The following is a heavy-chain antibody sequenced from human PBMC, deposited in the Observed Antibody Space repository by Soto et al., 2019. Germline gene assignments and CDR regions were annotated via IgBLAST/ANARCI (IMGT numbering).Heavy chain of an antibody. CDR1: GFTFSDYY. D-gene: IGHD3-22*01. CDR2: ISSSSSYT. V-gene: IGHV3-11*06. CDR3: ARDLYYDSSGEPTQSGYFDY. Sequence: GGSLRLSCAASGFTFSDYYMSWIRQAPGKGLEWVSYISSSSSYTNYADSVKGRFTISRDNAKNSLYLQMNSLRAEDTAVYYCARDLYYDSSGEPTQSGYFDYWGQGTLVTVS. J-gene: IGHJ4*02.